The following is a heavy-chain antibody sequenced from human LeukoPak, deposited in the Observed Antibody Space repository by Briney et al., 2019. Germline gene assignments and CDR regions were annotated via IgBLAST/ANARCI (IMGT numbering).Heavy chain of an antibody. V-gene: IGHV3-21*01. CDR3: ARDPIVVVVAAAPSDY. CDR1: GFTFSSYS. D-gene: IGHD2-15*01. Sequence: GSLRLSCAASGFTFSSYSMNWVRQAPGKGLEWVSSISSSSSYVYYADSVKGRFTISRDNAKNSLYLQMNSLRAEDTAVYYCARDPIVVVVAAAPSDYWGQGTLVTVSS. J-gene: IGHJ4*02. CDR2: ISSSSSYV.